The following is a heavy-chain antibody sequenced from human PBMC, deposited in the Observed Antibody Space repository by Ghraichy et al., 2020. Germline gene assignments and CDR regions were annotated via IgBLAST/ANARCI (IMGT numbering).Heavy chain of an antibody. CDR3: AREGSGSSDFDY. V-gene: IGHV3-53*01. Sequence: GGSLRLSCAASGFTVSSNYMSWVRQAPGKGLEWVSVIYSGGRTYYADSVKGRFTISRDNSKNTLYLQMNSLRAEDTAVYYCAREGSGSSDFDYWGQGTLVTVSS. CDR1: GFTVSSNY. CDR2: IYSGGRT. J-gene: IGHJ4*02. D-gene: IGHD3-10*01.